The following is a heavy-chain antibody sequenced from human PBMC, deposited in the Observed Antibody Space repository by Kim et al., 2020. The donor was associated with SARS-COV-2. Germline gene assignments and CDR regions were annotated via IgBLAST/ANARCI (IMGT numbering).Heavy chain of an antibody. CDR1: GFTVSSNY. V-gene: IGHV3-53*04. Sequence: GGSLRLSCAASGFTVSSNYMSWVRQAPGKGLEWVSVIYSGGSTSYADSVKGRFTISRHNSKNTLYLQMNSLRAEDTAVYYCASNLFGSSGYYPGYYGMDVWGQGTTVTVSS. J-gene: IGHJ6*02. CDR2: IYSGGST. D-gene: IGHD3-22*01. CDR3: ASNLFGSSGYYPGYYGMDV.